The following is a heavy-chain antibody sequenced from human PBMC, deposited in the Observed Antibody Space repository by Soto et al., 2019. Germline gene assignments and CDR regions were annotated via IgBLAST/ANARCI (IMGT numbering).Heavy chain of an antibody. J-gene: IGHJ4*02. CDR3: AKESIGDELDY. CDR1: GFTFSSYG. CDR2: ISYDGSNK. V-gene: IGHV3-30*18. D-gene: IGHD6-6*01. Sequence: GGSLRLSCAASGFTFSSYGMHWVRQAPGKGLEWVAVISYDGSNKYYADSVKGRFTISRDNSKNTLYLQMNSLRAEDTAVYYCAKESIGDELDYWGKGTLVTVSS.